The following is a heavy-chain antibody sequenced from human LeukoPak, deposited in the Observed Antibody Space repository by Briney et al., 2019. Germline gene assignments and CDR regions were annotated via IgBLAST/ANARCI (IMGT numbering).Heavy chain of an antibody. D-gene: IGHD3-3*01. Sequence: SETLSLTCTVSGGSISSYYWSWIRQPPGKGLEWIGYIYYSGSTNYNPSLKSRVTISVDTSKNQFSLKLSSVIAADTAVYYRARHPSPKFDFWSASHFDYWGQGTLVTVSS. CDR2: IYYSGST. CDR3: ARHPSPKFDFWSASHFDY. V-gene: IGHV4-59*08. J-gene: IGHJ4*02. CDR1: GGSISSYY.